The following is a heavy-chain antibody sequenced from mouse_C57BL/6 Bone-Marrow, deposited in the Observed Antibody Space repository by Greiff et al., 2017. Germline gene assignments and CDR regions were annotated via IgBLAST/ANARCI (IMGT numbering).Heavy chain of an antibody. J-gene: IGHJ4*01. CDR2: IHPNSGST. V-gene: IGHV1-64*01. D-gene: IGHD2-4*01. CDR3: ARGDYDVYYAMDY. CDR1: GYTFTSYW. Sequence: QVQLQQSGAELVKPGASVKLSCKASGYTFTSYWMHWVKQRPGQGLEWIGMIHPNSGSTNYNEKFKSKATLTVDKSSSTAYMQLSSLTSEDSAVYYCARGDYDVYYAMDYWGQGTSVTVSS.